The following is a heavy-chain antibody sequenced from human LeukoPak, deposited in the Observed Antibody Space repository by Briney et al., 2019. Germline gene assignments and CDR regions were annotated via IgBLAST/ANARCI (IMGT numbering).Heavy chain of an antibody. Sequence: GGSLRLSCAASGFTFSSYSMNWVRQAPGKGLEWVSYISSSSSTIYYADSVKGRFTISRDNAKNPLYLQMNSLRAEDTAVYYCARNRGYCSSTSCYYDYYYGMDVWGQGTTVTVSS. J-gene: IGHJ6*02. V-gene: IGHV3-48*01. D-gene: IGHD2-2*01. CDR3: ARNRGYCSSTSCYYDYYYGMDV. CDR1: GFTFSSYS. CDR2: ISSSSSTI.